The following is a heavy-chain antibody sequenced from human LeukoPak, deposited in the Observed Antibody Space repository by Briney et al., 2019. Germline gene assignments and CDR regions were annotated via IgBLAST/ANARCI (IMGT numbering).Heavy chain of an antibody. J-gene: IGHJ6*02. D-gene: IGHD3-10*01. CDR1: GFTFSSYA. CDR2: ISYDGSNK. CDR3: TKVQDYFGSADYYYTMDV. V-gene: IGHV3-30-3*01. Sequence: PGGSLRLSCAASGFTFSSYAMHWVRQAPGKGLEWVAVISYDGSNKYYADSVKGRFTISRDNSKNTLYLQMNSLRAEDTAVYYCTKVQDYFGSADYYYTMDVWGQGTTVIVSS.